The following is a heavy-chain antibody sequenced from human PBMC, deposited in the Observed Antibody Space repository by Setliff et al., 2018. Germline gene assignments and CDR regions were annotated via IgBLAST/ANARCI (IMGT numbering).Heavy chain of an antibody. D-gene: IGHD6-19*01. V-gene: IGHV4-34*01. J-gene: IGHJ6*03. CDR2: INHSGST. CDR3: ARVGLGPGGYYYYMDV. Sequence: LSLTCAVYGGSYSGYYWSWIRQPPGKGLEWIGEINHSGSTNYNPSLKSRVTISVDTSKNQFSLKLSSVTAADTAVYYCARVGLGPGGYYYYMDVWGKGTTVTVSS. CDR1: GGSYSGYY.